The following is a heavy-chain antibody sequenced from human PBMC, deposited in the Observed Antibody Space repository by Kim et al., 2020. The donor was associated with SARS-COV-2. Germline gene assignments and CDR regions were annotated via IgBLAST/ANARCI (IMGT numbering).Heavy chain of an antibody. Sequence: SETLSLTCAVYGGSFSGYYWSWIRQPPGKGLEWIGEINHSGSTNYNPSLKSRVTISVDTSKNQFSLKLSSVTAADTTVYYCARGVANQAAAAGTGWLIFGYWFDPWGQGTLVTVSS. CDR3: ARGVANQAAAAGTGWLIFGYWFDP. CDR1: GGSFSGYY. J-gene: IGHJ5*02. V-gene: IGHV4-34*01. CDR2: INHSGST. D-gene: IGHD6-13*01.